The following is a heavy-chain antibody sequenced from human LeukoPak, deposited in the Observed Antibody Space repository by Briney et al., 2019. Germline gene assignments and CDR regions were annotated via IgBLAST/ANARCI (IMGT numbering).Heavy chain of an antibody. J-gene: IGHJ3*02. CDR3: ARDQILGYCSGGSCPPDAFDI. D-gene: IGHD2-15*01. Sequence: SETLSLTCTVSGYSISSGYYWGWIRQPPGKGLEWIGSIYHSGSTYYNPSLKSRVTISVDTSKNQFSLKLSSVTAADTAVYYCARDQILGYCSGGSCPPDAFDIWGQGTMVTVSS. V-gene: IGHV4-38-2*02. CDR1: GYSISSGYY. CDR2: IYHSGST.